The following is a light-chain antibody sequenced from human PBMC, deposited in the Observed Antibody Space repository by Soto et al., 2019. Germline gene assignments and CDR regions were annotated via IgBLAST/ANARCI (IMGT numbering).Light chain of an antibody. CDR2: EVN. J-gene: IGLJ1*01. Sequence: QSVLTQPPSVSGSPGQSITISCTGTSSDVAFYNHVSWYQQHPGKAPKLLIYEVNNRPSGVSHRFSGSKSGNTASLTISGLQAEDEADYYCSSFASTHTYVFGTGTKVTVL. V-gene: IGLV2-14*01. CDR3: SSFASTHTYV. CDR1: SSDVAFYNH.